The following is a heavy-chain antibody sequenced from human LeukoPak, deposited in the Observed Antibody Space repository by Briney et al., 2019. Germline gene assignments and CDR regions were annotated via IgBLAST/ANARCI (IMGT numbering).Heavy chain of an antibody. CDR2: IYYSGST. CDR3: ARVRPYIYFDY. CDR1: GGSVSSGSYY. J-gene: IGHJ4*02. Sequence: SETLSLTCTVSGGSVSSGSYYWSWIRQPPGKGLEWIGYIYYSGSTNYNPSLKSRVTISVDTSKNQFSLKLSSVTAADTAVYYCARVRPYIYFDYWGQGTLVTVSS. D-gene: IGHD2-21*01. V-gene: IGHV4-61*01.